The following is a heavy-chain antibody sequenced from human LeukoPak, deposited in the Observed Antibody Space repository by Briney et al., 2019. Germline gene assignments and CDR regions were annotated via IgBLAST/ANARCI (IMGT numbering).Heavy chain of an antibody. CDR1: GFTFSSYS. V-gene: IGHV3-21*01. Sequence: GGSLRLSCAASGFTFSSYSMNWVRQAPGKGLEWVSSISSSSSYIYYADSVKGRFTISRDNAKNSLYLQMNSLRAEDTAVYYCAREDMVRGVIFDYWGQGTLVTVSS. J-gene: IGHJ4*02. CDR2: ISSSSSYI. CDR3: AREDMVRGVIFDY. D-gene: IGHD3-10*01.